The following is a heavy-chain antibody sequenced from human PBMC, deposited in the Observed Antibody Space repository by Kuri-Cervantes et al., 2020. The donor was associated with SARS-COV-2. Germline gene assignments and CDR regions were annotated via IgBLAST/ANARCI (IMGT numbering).Heavy chain of an antibody. V-gene: IGHV1-2*02. J-gene: IGHJ4*02. CDR2: IDPSSGGT. CDR1: GYTFTGYL. CDR3: ARDWAYVDPGYFDY. D-gene: IGHD3-10*01. Sequence: ASVKVSCKASGYTFTGYLIHWVRQAPGQGLEWMGWIDPSSGGTNSAQNFQGRVTMTRDTSISTAYMELSRLRSDDTAVYYCARDWAYVDPGYFDYWGQGTLVTVSS.